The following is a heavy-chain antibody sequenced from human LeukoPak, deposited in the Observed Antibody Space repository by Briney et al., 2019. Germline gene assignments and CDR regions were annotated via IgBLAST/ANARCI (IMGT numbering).Heavy chain of an antibody. CDR3: TRSFRDSPVDP. V-gene: IGHV4-39*01. J-gene: IGHJ5*02. D-gene: IGHD1-14*01. CDR1: GGSISTNNYY. Sequence: SETLSLTCTVSGGSISTNNYYWGWVRQPPGMGLEWIGSIYYTGRTYYNPSLKSRVTISVDTSKNQFSLKLSSVTAADTSVYYCTRSFRDSPVDPWGQGTLVTVSS. CDR2: IYYTGRT.